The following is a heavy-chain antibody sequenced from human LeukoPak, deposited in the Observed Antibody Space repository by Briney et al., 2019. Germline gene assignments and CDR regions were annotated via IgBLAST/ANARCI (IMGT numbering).Heavy chain of an antibody. Sequence: SGGSLRLSCAASGFTFSSYAMHWVRQAPGKGLEWVAVTSYDGSNKYYADSVKGRFTISRDNSKNTLYLQMNSLRAEDTAVYYCARSSMVRGVIEYYFDYWGQGTLVTVSS. CDR2: TSYDGSNK. V-gene: IGHV3-30-3*01. CDR3: ARSSMVRGVIEYYFDY. CDR1: GFTFSSYA. D-gene: IGHD3-10*01. J-gene: IGHJ4*02.